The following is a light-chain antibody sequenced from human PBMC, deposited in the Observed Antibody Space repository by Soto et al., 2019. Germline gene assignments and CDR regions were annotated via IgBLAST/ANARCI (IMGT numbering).Light chain of an antibody. CDR3: QQYDSFSLT. CDR2: KAS. V-gene: IGKV1-5*03. CDR1: QSISSW. Sequence: DIQMTQSPSTLSASVGDRVTITCRASQSISSWLTWYQQKPGKAPKRLIYKASSLESGVPSRFSGSGSGTELTLTISSLQPADFATYYCQQYDSFSLTFGGGTKVEIK. J-gene: IGKJ4*01.